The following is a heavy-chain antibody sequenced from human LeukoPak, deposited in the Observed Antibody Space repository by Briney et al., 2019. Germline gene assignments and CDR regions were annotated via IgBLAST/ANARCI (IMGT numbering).Heavy chain of an antibody. Sequence: PSETLSLTCTVSGGSISSSSYYWGWIRQPPGKGLEWIGYIYYSGSTNYNPSLKSRVTISVDTSKNQFSLKLSSVTAADTAVYYCARGGLSYDFWSGYYTPYYYGMDVWGQGTTVTVSS. CDR3: ARGGLSYDFWSGYYTPYYYGMDV. J-gene: IGHJ6*02. CDR1: GGSISSSSYY. CDR2: IYYSGST. D-gene: IGHD3-3*01. V-gene: IGHV4-61*05.